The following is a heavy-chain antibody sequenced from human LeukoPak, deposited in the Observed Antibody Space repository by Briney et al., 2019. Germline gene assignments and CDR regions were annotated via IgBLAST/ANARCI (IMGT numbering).Heavy chain of an antibody. CDR3: ARDELGSPMDV. CDR2: ISSSGSTI. Sequence: GGSLRLSCAASGFTFSTYSMNWVRQAPGKGLEWVSYISSSGSTIYYADSVKGRFTISRDNAKNSLYLQMNSLRAEDTSVYYCARDELGSPMDVWGQGTTVTVSS. D-gene: IGHD1-26*01. J-gene: IGHJ6*02. CDR1: GFTFSTYS. V-gene: IGHV3-48*04.